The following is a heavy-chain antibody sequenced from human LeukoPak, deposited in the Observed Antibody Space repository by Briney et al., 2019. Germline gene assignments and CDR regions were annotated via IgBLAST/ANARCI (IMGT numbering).Heavy chain of an antibody. D-gene: IGHD2-2*01. CDR1: GGSISSGGYY. CDR3: ARGQADIVVVPAADNYFDY. CDR2: IYYSGST. V-gene: IGHV4-31*03. J-gene: IGHJ4*02. Sequence: PSETLSLTCTVSGGSISSGGYYWSWIRQHPGKGLEWIGYIYYSGSTYYNPSLKSRVTISVDTSKNQFSLKLSSVTAADTAVYYCARGQADIVVVPAADNYFDYWGQGTLVTVSS.